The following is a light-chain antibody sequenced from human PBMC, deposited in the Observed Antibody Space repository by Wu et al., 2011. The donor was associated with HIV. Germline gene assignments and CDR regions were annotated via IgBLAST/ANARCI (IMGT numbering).Light chain of an antibody. J-gene: IGKJ3*01. V-gene: IGKV3-20*01. CDR1: QSVSRSY. Sequence: ATLSCRASQSVSRSYLAWYQQKPGQAPRLLIYGASSRATGIPDRFSGSGSGTDFTLTISRLEPEDIAVYYCQQYGSSFTFGPGTKVDLK. CDR2: GAS. CDR3: QQYGSSFT.